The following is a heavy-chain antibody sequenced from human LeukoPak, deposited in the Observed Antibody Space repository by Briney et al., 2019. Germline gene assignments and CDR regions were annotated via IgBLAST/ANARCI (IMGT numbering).Heavy chain of an antibody. V-gene: IGHV1-69-2*01. CDR2: VDPEDGET. CDR3: VTTPLRGDRFDP. J-gene: IGHJ5*02. D-gene: IGHD4-17*01. CDR1: GHTFTDYY. Sequence: ATVKISCKVSGHTFTDYYMHWVQQAPGKGLEWMGLVDPEDGETIYAEKFQGRVTVTADTSTDTAYMELSSLRSEDTAVYYCVTTPLRGDRFDPWGLGTLVTVSS.